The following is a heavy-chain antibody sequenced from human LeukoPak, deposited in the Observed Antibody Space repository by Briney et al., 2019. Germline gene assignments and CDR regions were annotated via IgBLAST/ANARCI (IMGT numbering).Heavy chain of an antibody. V-gene: IGHV4-34*01. CDR2: INHSGST. CDR1: GGSSSGYY. D-gene: IGHD3-22*01. CDR3: ARDSTSSASYYDY. Sequence: PSETLSLTCAVYGGSSSGYYWSWIRQPPGKGLEWIGEINHSGSTNYNPSLKSRVTISVDTSKNQFSLKLTSVTAADTAIYYCARDSTSSASYYDYWGQGTLVTVSS. J-gene: IGHJ4*02.